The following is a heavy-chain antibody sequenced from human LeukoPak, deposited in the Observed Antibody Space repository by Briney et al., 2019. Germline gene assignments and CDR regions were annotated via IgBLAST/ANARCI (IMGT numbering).Heavy chain of an antibody. CDR3: ARHRAYSSSSPFDY. D-gene: IGHD6-6*01. Sequence: PSETLSLTCSVFGTSISSLYWSWIRQTPGKGLEWIGYIYYTGSTNYNPSLKSPVTIFVDTSKNQFSLRLSSVTAADTAVYYCARHRAYSSSSPFDYWGQGTLVTVSS. V-gene: IGHV4-59*08. J-gene: IGHJ4*02. CDR2: IYYTGST. CDR1: GTSISSLY.